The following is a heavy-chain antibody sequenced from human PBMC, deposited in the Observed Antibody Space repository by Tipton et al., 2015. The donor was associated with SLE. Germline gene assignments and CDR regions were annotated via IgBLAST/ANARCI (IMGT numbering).Heavy chain of an antibody. CDR1: RGSFSGYH. CDR2: FDPNGST. J-gene: IGHJ4*02. CDR3: AAHAAGRGGSGY. V-gene: IGHV4-59*10. D-gene: IGHD2-15*01. Sequence: TLSLTCTIYRGSFSGYHWNWIRQTPEKGLEWIGRFDPNGSTRYNPSFQSRVTMSMDTSKKQFSLVLSSVTAADTAVYYCAAHAAGRGGSGYWGQGTLVTVSS.